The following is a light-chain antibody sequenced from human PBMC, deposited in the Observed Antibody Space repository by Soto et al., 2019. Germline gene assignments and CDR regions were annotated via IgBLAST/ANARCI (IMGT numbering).Light chain of an antibody. J-gene: IGKJ5*01. V-gene: IGKV3-20*01. Sequence: EIVLKQSPGTLSLSPGERATLSCRASQSVSSSYLAWYQQKPGQAPRLLIYGASSRATGIPDRFSGSGSGTDFTLTISRLEPEDFAVYYCQQYGSLFGQGTRLEIK. CDR3: QQYGSL. CDR2: GAS. CDR1: QSVSSSY.